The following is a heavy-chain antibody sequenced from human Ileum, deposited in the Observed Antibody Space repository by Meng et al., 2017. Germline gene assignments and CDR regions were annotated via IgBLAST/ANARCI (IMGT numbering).Heavy chain of an antibody. D-gene: IGHD6-13*01. Sequence: ASVKVSCKASGYTFTDHYIHWVRQAPGQGLEWMGWINPNGGATGSAQNFQGRVTMTRDTSISTAYMELTRLTSDDTAVYYCTRETQSIAGAIAFWGRGTLVTVSS. V-gene: IGHV1-2*02. J-gene: IGHJ4*02. CDR3: TRETQSIAGAIAF. CDR1: GYTFTDHY. CDR2: INPNGGAT.